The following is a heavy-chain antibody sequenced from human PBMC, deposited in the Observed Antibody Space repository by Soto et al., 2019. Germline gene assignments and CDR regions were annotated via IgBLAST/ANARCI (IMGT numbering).Heavy chain of an antibody. Sequence: GGSLRLSCAASGFTFSSYAMHWVRQAPGKGLEWVAVISYDGSNEYYADSVKGRFTISRDNSKNTLYLQVNSLRAEDTAMYYCPRETMTIRLYFDYWGPGALVTVSS. CDR1: GFTFSSYA. CDR3: PRETMTIRLYFDY. CDR2: ISYDGSNE. V-gene: IGHV3-30-3*01. D-gene: IGHD3-3*01. J-gene: IGHJ4*02.